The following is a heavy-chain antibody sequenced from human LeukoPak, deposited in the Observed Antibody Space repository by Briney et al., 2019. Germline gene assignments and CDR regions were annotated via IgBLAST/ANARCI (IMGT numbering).Heavy chain of an antibody. CDR1: GFTVSSNY. V-gene: IGHV3-53*01. Sequence: GGSLRLSCAASGFTVSSNYMRWVRQAPGKGLEWVSVVYSGGSTYYADSVKGRFTISRDNPKNTLYLQMNSLRAEDTAVYYCAGGAWSPRYFDYWGQGTLVTVSS. J-gene: IGHJ4*02. CDR2: VYSGGST. CDR3: AGGAWSPRYFDY. D-gene: IGHD3-3*01.